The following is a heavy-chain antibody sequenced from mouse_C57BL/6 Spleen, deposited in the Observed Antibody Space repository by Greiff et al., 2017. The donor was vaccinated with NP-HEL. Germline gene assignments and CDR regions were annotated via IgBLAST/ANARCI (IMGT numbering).Heavy chain of an antibody. CDR1: GYAFSSSW. D-gene: IGHD2-4*01. CDR2: IHPNSGST. Sequence: VQLQQSGPELVKPGASVKISCKASGYAFSSSWMNWVKQRPGQGLEWIGMIHPNSGSTNYNEKFKSKATLTVDKSSSTAYMQLSSLTSEDSAVYYCARSEDYDGGDYWGQGTTLTVSS. CDR3: ARSEDYDGGDY. J-gene: IGHJ2*01. V-gene: IGHV1-64*01.